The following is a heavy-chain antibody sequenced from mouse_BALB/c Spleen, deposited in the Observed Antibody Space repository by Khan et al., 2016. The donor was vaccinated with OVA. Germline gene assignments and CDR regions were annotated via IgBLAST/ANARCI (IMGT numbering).Heavy chain of an antibody. Sequence: QVQLKESGPGLVRPSQTLSITCTVSGFSLTTYGVHWVRQSPGKGLEWLGVIRSGGNTDYNAAFISRLSITKDNSKSHVFFKINSLQTDDTAMYYCARNSYMYDFTYWGQGTLVTVSA. CDR2: IRSGGNT. CDR1: GFSLTTYG. CDR3: ARNSYMYDFTY. D-gene: IGHD2-14*01. J-gene: IGHJ3*01. V-gene: IGHV2-2*01.